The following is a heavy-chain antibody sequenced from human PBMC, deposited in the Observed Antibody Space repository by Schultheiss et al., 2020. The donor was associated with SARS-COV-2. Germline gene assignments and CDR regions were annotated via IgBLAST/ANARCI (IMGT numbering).Heavy chain of an antibody. CDR3: TTDHYYYSSGYYYPFDY. Sequence: GGSLRLSCAASGFTLSNAWMSWVRQAPGKGLEWVGRIKSKTDGGTTDYAAPVKGRFTISRDDSKNTLYLQMNSLKTEDTAVYYCTTDHYYYSSGYYYPFDYWGQGTLVTVSS. D-gene: IGHD3-22*01. V-gene: IGHV3-15*01. CDR1: GFTLSNAW. J-gene: IGHJ4*02. CDR2: IKSKTDGGTT.